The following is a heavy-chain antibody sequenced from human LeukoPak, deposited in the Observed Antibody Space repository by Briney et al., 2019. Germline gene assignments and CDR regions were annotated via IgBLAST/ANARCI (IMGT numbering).Heavy chain of an antibody. Sequence: PSETLSLTCAVYGGSFSGYYWSWIRQPPGKGLEWIGEINHSGSTNYNPSLKNRVTISVDTSKNQFSLKLSSVTAADTAVYYCARGRTDWRRRTATSRNFDYWGQGTLVTVSS. J-gene: IGHJ4*02. CDR2: INHSGST. CDR3: ARGRTDWRRRTATSRNFDY. CDR1: GGSFSGYY. V-gene: IGHV4-34*01. D-gene: IGHD3-9*01.